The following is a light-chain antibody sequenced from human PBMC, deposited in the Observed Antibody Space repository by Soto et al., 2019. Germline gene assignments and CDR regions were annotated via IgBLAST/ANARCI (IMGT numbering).Light chain of an antibody. CDR3: QQYNSYAWT. J-gene: IGKJ1*01. Sequence: DIQMTQSPSTLSGSVGDRVTITCRASQTISSWLAWYQQKPGKAPRLLIYDASILESGVPSRFSGSGSGTEFTLTISSLQPDDFATYYCQQYNSYAWTFGQGPKVDI. CDR1: QTISSW. CDR2: DAS. V-gene: IGKV1-5*01.